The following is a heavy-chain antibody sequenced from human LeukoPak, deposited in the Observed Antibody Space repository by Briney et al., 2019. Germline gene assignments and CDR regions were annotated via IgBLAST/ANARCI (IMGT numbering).Heavy chain of an antibody. V-gene: IGHV3-23*01. CDR1: GFTFNNYD. J-gene: IGHJ4*02. Sequence: GGSLRLSCAASGFTFNNYDMSWVRQAPGKGLEWVSGVSGSGGSTYYADSVKGRFTISRDNSKNTLYLQMNSLRAEDTAVYYCAKVYSGYYGNFDYWGQGTLVTVSS. D-gene: IGHD3-22*01. CDR2: VSGSGGST. CDR3: AKVYSGYYGNFDY.